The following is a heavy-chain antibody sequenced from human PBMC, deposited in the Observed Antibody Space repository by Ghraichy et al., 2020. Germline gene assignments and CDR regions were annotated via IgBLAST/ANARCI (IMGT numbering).Heavy chain of an antibody. D-gene: IGHD1-26*01. CDR3: ARGYSGNWDHYPAY. CDR1: GFIFNTYW. V-gene: IGHV3-7*04. J-gene: IGHJ4*02. Sequence: GGSLRLSCTASGFIFNTYWMTWVRQAPGGGLEWVANIKNDGSETYYVDSVMGRFTISRDNAKNSLYLQMNSLTAEDTAVYFCARGYSGNWDHYPAYWGQGTMVTVSS. CDR2: IKNDGSET.